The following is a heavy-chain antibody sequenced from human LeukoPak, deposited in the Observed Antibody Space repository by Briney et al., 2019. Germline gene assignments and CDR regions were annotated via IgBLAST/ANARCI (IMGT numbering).Heavy chain of an antibody. J-gene: IGHJ6*04. Sequence: SETLSLTCNVSGGSISSNEYYWGWIRQPPGKGLEWIANMYYSGSTYYNPSLKSRVTISIDTSKNQLSLKLSSVTAADTAVYYCARDGTTVSPAVWGKGTTVTVSS. D-gene: IGHD4-17*01. V-gene: IGHV4-39*07. CDR1: GGSISSNEYY. CDR2: MYYSGST. CDR3: ARDGTTVSPAV.